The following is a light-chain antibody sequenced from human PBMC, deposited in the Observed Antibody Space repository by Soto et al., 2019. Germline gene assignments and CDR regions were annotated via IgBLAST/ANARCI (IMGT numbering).Light chain of an antibody. CDR1: SGDIVSYNR. CDR2: EVT. J-gene: IGLJ1*01. Sequence: QSALTQPASVSGSPGQSITISCTGTSGDIVSYNRVSWYQQHPGKAPKLIIYEVTDRPSGVSNRFSGSKSGNTASLTISGLQAEDEAKSYCSSYTNINTRACVFGTGTKLTVL. V-gene: IGLV2-14*01. CDR3: SSYTNINTRACV.